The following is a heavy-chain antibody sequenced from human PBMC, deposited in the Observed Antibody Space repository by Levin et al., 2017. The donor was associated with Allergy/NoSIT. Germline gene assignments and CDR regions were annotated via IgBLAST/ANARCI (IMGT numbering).Heavy chain of an antibody. CDR2: IIPILGIA. J-gene: IGHJ6*02. V-gene: IGHV1-69*04. CDR3: ARDVRIAASFRYYYYGMDV. Sequence: GASVKVSCKASGGTFSSYAISWVRQAPGQGLEWMGRIIPILGIANYAQKFQGRVTITADKSTSTAYMELSSLRSEDTAVYYCARDVRIAASFRYYYYGMDVWGQGTTVTVSS. D-gene: IGHD6-6*01. CDR1: GGTFSSYA.